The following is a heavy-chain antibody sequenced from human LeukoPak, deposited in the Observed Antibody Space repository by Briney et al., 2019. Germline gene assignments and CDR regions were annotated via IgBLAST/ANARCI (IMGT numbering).Heavy chain of an antibody. V-gene: IGHV3-48*01. Sequence: GGSLRLSCAASGFTFSSYSMNWARQAPGKGLEWGSYISSSSSTIYYADSVKGRFTISRDNAKNSLYLQMNSLRAEDTAVYYCARESDIVATGFDYWGQGTLVTVSS. CDR3: ARESDIVATGFDY. J-gene: IGHJ4*02. CDR1: GFTFSSYS. D-gene: IGHD5-12*01. CDR2: ISSSSSTI.